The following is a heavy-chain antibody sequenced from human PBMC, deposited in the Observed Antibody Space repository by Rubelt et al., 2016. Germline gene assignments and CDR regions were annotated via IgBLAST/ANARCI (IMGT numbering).Heavy chain of an antibody. Sequence: QVQLQESGPGLVKPSGTLSLTCAVSGGSISSSNWWSWVRQPPGTGLEWIGEIYHSGSTNNTPARRGRVTIYVDKSKNQVCLKLRSVTAAETAVYYCARSGVVLAALDYWGQGTLVTVSS. V-gene: IGHV4-4*02. CDR1: GGSISSSNW. J-gene: IGHJ4*02. CDR2: IYHSGST. CDR3: ARSGVVLAALDY. D-gene: IGHD6-6*01.